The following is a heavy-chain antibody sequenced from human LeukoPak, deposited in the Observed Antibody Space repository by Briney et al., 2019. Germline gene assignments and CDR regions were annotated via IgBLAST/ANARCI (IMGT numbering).Heavy chain of an antibody. CDR1: GFTFSSYE. CDR3: AREGGEWELLRTFDY. J-gene: IGHJ4*02. V-gene: IGHV3-48*03. Sequence: EGSLRLSCAASGFTFSSYEMNWVRQAPGKGLEWVSYISSSGSTIYYADSVKGRFTISRDNAKNSLYLQMNSLRAEDTAVYYCAREGGEWELLRTFDYWGQGTLVTVSS. D-gene: IGHD1-26*01. CDR2: ISSSGSTI.